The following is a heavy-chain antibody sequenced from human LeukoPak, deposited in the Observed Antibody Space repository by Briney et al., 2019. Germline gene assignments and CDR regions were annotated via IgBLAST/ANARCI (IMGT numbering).Heavy chain of an antibody. CDR1: GYTFTSYA. V-gene: IGHV1-18*01. CDR2: ISAYNGNT. Sequence: ASVKVSCKASGYTFTSYAMHWVRQAPGQGLEWMGWISAYNGNTNYAQKLQGRVTMTTDTSTSTAYMELRSLRSDDTAVYYCARDRPTISAPDAFDIWGQGTMVTVSS. CDR3: ARDRPTISAPDAFDI. D-gene: IGHD5-12*01. J-gene: IGHJ3*02.